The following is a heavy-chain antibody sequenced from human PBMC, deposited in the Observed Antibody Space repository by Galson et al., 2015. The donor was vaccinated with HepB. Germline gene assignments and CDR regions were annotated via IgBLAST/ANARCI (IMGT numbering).Heavy chain of an antibody. V-gene: IGHV6-1*01. CDR1: GDSVSRSSAA. J-gene: IGHJ6*02. CDR3: ARASGWYEGGNFYYYGTDV. D-gene: IGHD6-19*01. Sequence: CAISGDSVSRSSAAWIWIRQSPSRGLEWLGRTYFRSKWNNDYAPSVKSRITISPDTSKNQLSLQLNSVTPEDTAVYYCARASGWYEGGNFYYYGTDVWGQGTTVTASS. CDR2: TYFRSKWNN.